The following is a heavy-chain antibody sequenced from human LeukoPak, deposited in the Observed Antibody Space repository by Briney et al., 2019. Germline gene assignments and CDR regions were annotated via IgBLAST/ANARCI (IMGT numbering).Heavy chain of an antibody. CDR2: IYTSGST. CDR3: ARDLVTRSFDI. CDR1: GGSISSYY. V-gene: IGHV4-4*07. J-gene: IGHJ3*02. D-gene: IGHD2-21*02. Sequence: PSETLSLTCSVSGGSISSYYWSWIRQPAGKGLEWIGRIYTSGSTNYNPSLKSRVTISVDTSKNQFSLKLSSVTAADTAVYYCARDLVTRSFDIWGQGTMVTVSS.